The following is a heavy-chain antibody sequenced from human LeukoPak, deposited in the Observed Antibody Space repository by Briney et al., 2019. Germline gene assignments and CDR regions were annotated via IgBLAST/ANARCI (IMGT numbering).Heavy chain of an antibody. CDR2: INHSGST. CDR1: GGSFSGYY. CDR3: ARGLDDSSRYTFSRYFDY. Sequence: PSETLSLTCAVYGGSFSGYYWSWIRQPPGKGLEWIGEINHSGSTNYNPSLKSRVTISVDTSKNQFSLKLSSVTAADTAVYYCARGLDDSSRYTFSRYFDYWGQGTLVTVSS. D-gene: IGHD3-22*01. J-gene: IGHJ4*02. V-gene: IGHV4-34*01.